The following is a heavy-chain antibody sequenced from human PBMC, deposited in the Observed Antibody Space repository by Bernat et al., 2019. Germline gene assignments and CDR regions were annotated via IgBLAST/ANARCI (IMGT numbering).Heavy chain of an antibody. V-gene: IGHV4-61*01. CDR1: GDSVNSGSCY. CDR2: VSYRGST. CDR3: ARDNGIVGAAWYFDL. Sequence: QVQLQESGPGLVKPSETLSLTCTVSGDSVNSGSCYWSWIRQPPGKGLEWIGYVSYRGSTNYNPSLKNRVTISADTPKNQFSLKLSSVTAADTAVYYCARDNGIVGAAWYFDLWGRGTLVSVSS. J-gene: IGHJ2*01. D-gene: IGHD1-26*01.